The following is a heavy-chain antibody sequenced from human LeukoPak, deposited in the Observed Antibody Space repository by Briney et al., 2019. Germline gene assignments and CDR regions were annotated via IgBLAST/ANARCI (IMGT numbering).Heavy chain of an antibody. Sequence: KTGGSLRLSCAASGFTFSDFYMSWIRQAPGKGLEWVSYISSSGNTKYYADSVKGRFTMSRDNAKNSLYLQMNSLRAEDTALYYCAKVRGGWFDPWGQGTLVTVSS. V-gene: IGHV3-11*01. CDR2: ISSSGNTK. CDR3: AKVRGGWFDP. D-gene: IGHD3-10*01. J-gene: IGHJ5*02. CDR1: GFTFSDFY.